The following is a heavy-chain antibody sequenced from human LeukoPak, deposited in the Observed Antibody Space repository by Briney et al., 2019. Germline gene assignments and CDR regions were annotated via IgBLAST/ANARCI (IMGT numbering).Heavy chain of an antibody. V-gene: IGHV4-4*02. CDR3: ASVDRGWFAVGEY. Sequence: PSETLSLTCGVSGGSITNTNYWTWVRQPPGKGLEWIGEVNLQGSTNYNPSLMGRVAISVDKSENHISLQLTSVTAADTAVYYCASVDRGWFAVGEYWGQGTLVTVSS. CDR2: VNLQGST. CDR1: GGSITNTNY. D-gene: IGHD3-10*01. J-gene: IGHJ4*02.